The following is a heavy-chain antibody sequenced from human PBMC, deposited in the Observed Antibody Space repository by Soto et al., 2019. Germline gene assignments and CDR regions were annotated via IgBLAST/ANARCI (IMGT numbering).Heavy chain of an antibody. V-gene: IGHV4-59*12. CDR1: GGSIRPYY. CDR3: ARGSPLSSSFPLDY. Sequence: QVQLQESGPGLVKPSETLSLTCTVFGGSIRPYYWSWIRQPPGKELEWIGYIYYTGSTNYSPSLKSLVTMSLDTSKNLLSLKLNSVTAADTAVYYCARGSPLSSSFPLDYWGQGSLVAVSS. J-gene: IGHJ4*02. D-gene: IGHD6-6*01. CDR2: IYYTGST.